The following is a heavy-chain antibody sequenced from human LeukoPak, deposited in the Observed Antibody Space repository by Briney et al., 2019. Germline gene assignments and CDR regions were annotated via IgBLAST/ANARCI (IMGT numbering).Heavy chain of an antibody. CDR3: AKDWSGPHDCSSTSCYFGFFDY. CDR1: GFTFSSYG. J-gene: IGHJ4*02. CDR2: ISYDGSNK. V-gene: IGHV3-30*18. Sequence: GGCPRLSCAASGFTFSSYGMHRVRQAPGKGLEGGAVISYDGSNKYYADSVKGRFTISRDNSKNTLYLQMNSLRAEDTAVYYCAKDWSGPHDCSSTSCYFGFFDYWGQGTLVTVSS. D-gene: IGHD2-2*01.